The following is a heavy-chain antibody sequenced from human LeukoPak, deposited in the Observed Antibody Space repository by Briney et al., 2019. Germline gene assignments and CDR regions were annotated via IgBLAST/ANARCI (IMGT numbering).Heavy chain of an antibody. CDR3: AREVVSIPSYFES. D-gene: IGHD2-15*01. CDR1: GFTVSSSY. J-gene: IGHJ4*02. Sequence: GGSLRLSCAASGFTVSSSYMYWGRQAPGKGLEWVFFFYRGDSTYYAESVRGRFTISRDNSKNTLYLLMNSLIPEDTAVYYCAREVVSIPSYFESWGQGTLVTVSS. V-gene: IGHV3-53*01. CDR2: FYRGDST.